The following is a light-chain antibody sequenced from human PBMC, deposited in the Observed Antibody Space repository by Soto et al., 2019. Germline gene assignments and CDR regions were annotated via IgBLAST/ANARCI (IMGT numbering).Light chain of an antibody. CDR2: EGN. V-gene: IGLV2-8*01. J-gene: IGLJ2*01. CDR3: SSYGGSNNLV. CDR1: SSDVGGYNY. Sequence: QSALTQPPSASGSPGQSVTISCTGTSSDVGGYNYVSWYQQHPGKAPKLMIYEGNKRPSGVPDRFSGSKSGNTASLTVSGLQAEDEADYYCSSYGGSNNLVFGGGTKLTVL.